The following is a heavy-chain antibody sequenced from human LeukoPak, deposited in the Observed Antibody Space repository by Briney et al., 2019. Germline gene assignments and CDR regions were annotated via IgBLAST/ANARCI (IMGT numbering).Heavy chain of an antibody. CDR1: GFTFTDYF. Sequence: GSLRLSCVASGFTFTDYFMSWVRQAPGKGLEWVASIKHNGGEKYYVDSVKGRFTISRDNAKDSLYLEMSILRVEDTAVYYCARDRGWRSSGYYLYHFDYWGQGTLVTFAS. D-gene: IGHD3-22*01. CDR3: ARDRGWRSSGYYLYHFDY. V-gene: IGHV3-7*01. CDR2: IKHNGGEK. J-gene: IGHJ4*02.